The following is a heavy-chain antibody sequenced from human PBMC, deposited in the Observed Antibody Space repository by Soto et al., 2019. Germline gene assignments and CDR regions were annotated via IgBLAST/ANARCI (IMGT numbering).Heavy chain of an antibody. CDR3: ARAVGPFDY. J-gene: IGHJ4*01. CDR2: IWYDGSNK. Sequence: QVQLVESGGGVVQPGRSLRLSCAASGFIFSTYGMHWVRQAPGKGLEWVAVIWYDGSNKYYADSVRGRFTISRDNSKNTLFLQLNSLRAEDTAVYYCARAVGPFDYWGHGTLVTVSS. D-gene: IGHD1-26*01. CDR1: GFIFSTYG. V-gene: IGHV3-33*01.